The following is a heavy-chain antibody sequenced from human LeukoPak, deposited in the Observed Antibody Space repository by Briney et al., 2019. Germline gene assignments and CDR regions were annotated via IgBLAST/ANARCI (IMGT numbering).Heavy chain of an antibody. J-gene: IGHJ5*02. D-gene: IGHD3-10*01. V-gene: IGHV4-39*07. Sequence: SETLSLTCTVSGGSISSSSSYWSWIRQPPGKGLEWIGEINHSGSTNYNPSLKSRVTISVDTSKNQFSLKLSSVTAADTAVYYCARGGLLWFGQEKYNWFDPWGQGTLVTVSS. CDR3: ARGGLLWFGQEKYNWFDP. CDR1: GGSISSSSSY. CDR2: INHSGST.